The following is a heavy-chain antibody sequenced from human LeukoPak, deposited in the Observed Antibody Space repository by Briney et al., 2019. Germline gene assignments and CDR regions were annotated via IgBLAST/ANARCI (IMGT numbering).Heavy chain of an antibody. Sequence: PGGSLRLSCAASGFTFSSSPMSWVRQAPGKGLEWGSVISGSGGSTCYADSVKGRFTSSQDNSKNLLYLQMNSLRAEDTAVYFCAKVDWVSTSYNPDCWGQGTLVTVSS. D-gene: IGHD5-24*01. CDR1: GFTFSSSP. CDR3: AKVDWVSTSYNPDC. CDR2: ISGSGGST. V-gene: IGHV3-23*01. J-gene: IGHJ4*02.